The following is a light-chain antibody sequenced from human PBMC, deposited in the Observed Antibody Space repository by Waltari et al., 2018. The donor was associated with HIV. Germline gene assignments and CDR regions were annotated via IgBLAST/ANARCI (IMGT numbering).Light chain of an antibody. Sequence: QSALTQPASVSGSPGQSITISCTGTTSDVGGYDFVSWFQQHPGKAPKLIIYYVTSRPSGTSDRFSGSKSGATASLTISGLQAEDEADYYCSSYATNTTVIFGGGTKLTVL. J-gene: IGLJ2*01. CDR1: TSDVGGYDF. CDR2: YVT. CDR3: SSYATNTTVI. V-gene: IGLV2-14*03.